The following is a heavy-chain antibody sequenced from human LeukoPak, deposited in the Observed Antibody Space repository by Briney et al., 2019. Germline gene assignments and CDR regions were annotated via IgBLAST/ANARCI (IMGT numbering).Heavy chain of an antibody. CDR2: FGLTGDT. Sequence: GGSLTLSCAASGFTLSSYDMLWVRQVTGKGLEGVSGFGLTGDTHYPGSVKGRFTISRENAKNFLYLQMNSLRAGDTAVYYCARSTPGAWYFDLWGRGALVTVSS. V-gene: IGHV3-13*01. J-gene: IGHJ2*01. CDR3: ARSTPGAWYFDL. CDR1: GFTLSSYD.